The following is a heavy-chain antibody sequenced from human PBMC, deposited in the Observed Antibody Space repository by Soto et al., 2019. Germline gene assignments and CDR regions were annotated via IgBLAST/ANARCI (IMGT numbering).Heavy chain of an antibody. Sequence: EVQLLESGGGLVQPGGSLRLSCAASGFTFSSYAMSWVRQAPGKGLEWVSAISGSGGSTYYADSVKGRFTISRDNSKNTLYLRMNSLRAEDTAVYYCAPRHPRGLLPRPFDYWGQGTLVTVSS. D-gene: IGHD3-22*01. J-gene: IGHJ4*02. CDR2: ISGSGGST. CDR1: GFTFSSYA. V-gene: IGHV3-23*01. CDR3: APRHPRGLLPRPFDY.